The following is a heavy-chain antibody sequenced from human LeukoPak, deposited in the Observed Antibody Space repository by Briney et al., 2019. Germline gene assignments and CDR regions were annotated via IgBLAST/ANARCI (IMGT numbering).Heavy chain of an antibody. CDR3: ATGGSSGYYPFDY. Sequence: GASVKVSCKASGYTFTSYYIHWVRQAPGQGLEWMGIINPNDGSTSYSQKFQGRVTMTEDTSTDTAYMELSSLRSEDTAVYYCATGGSSGYYPFDYWGQGTLVTVSS. CDR2: INPNDGST. D-gene: IGHD3-22*01. V-gene: IGHV1-46*01. J-gene: IGHJ4*02. CDR1: GYTFTSYY.